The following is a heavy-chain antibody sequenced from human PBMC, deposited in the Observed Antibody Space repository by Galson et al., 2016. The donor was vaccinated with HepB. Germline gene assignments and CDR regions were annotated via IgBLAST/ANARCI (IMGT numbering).Heavy chain of an antibody. CDR1: GFTLNAHR. J-gene: IGHJ4*02. V-gene: IGHV3-7*01. CDR2: IRGDGIVS. Sequence: LRLSCAASGFTLNAHRMNWVRQAPGKGLEWVANIRGDGIVSYYAESVRGRFTISRDNAKNSLYLQVNGLRVDETAVYYCSREMTGSYFDWGQGTLVTVSS. D-gene: IGHD3-10*01. CDR3: SREMTGSYFD.